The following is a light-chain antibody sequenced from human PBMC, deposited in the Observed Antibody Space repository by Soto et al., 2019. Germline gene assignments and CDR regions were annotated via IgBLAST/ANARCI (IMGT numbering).Light chain of an antibody. CDR1: QSVLYSSTNKNY. CDR2: WAS. Sequence: DIVMTQSPDSLAVSLGERATINCKSSQSVLYSSTNKNYLSWYQQKPGQTPKLLIYWASTRESGVPDRFSGSGSGTDFTLTISSLEPEDFAVYYCQQRSKWPLTFGGGTKVEIK. V-gene: IGKV4-1*01. J-gene: IGKJ4*01. CDR3: QQRSKWPLT.